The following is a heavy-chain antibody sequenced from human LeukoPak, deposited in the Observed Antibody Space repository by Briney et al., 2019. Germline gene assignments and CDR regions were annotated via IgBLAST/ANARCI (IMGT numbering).Heavy chain of an antibody. CDR3: ARGRIDYDVFDY. D-gene: IGHD3-22*01. CDR1: GFTFSDYY. Sequence: PGGSLRLSCAASGFTFSDYYINWIRQAPGMGLEWVAYLSSGGSMIYYADSVKGRFTISRDNAKNSLYLQMNSLRAEDTAVYYCARGRIDYDVFDYWGQGTLVTVSS. V-gene: IGHV3-11*04. J-gene: IGHJ4*02. CDR2: LSSGGSMI.